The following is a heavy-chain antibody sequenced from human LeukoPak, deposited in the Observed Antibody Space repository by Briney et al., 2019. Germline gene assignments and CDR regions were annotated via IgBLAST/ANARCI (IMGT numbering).Heavy chain of an antibody. CDR3: ARVRFGELLNNYYYYGMDV. CDR2: INPNSGGT. CDR1: GYTFTNYY. D-gene: IGHD3-10*01. Sequence: ASVKVSCKASGYTFTNYYIHWVRQAPGQGLEWMGWINPNSGGTNYAQKFQGRVTMSRDTSISTAYMELSRLRSDDTAVYYCARVRFGELLNNYYYYGMDVWGQGTTVTVSS. V-gene: IGHV1-2*02. J-gene: IGHJ6*02.